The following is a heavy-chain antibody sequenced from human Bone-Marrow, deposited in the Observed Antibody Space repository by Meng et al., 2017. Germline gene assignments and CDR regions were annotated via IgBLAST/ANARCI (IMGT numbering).Heavy chain of an antibody. D-gene: IGHD3-16*01. CDR2: IYYSGST. J-gene: IGHJ5*02. Sequence: QVQLQESGPGLVKPSQTLSLTCTVPGGSISSGDYYWTWIRQPPGKGLEWIGYIYYSGSTYYNPSLNSRLTISVDTSKNQFSLKLSSVTAADTAVYYCARDLNAGGILVSWGQGTLVTVSS. CDR3: ARDLNAGGILVS. V-gene: IGHV4-30-4*01. CDR1: GGSISSGDYY.